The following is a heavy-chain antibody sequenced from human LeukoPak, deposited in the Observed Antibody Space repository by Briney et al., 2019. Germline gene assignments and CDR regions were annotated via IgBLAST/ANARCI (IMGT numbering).Heavy chain of an antibody. CDR3: AKDLEAINPTMD. J-gene: IGHJ4*02. CDR2: IGGSGKNT. Sequence: GGSLRLSXAASGFTFSSHAMSWVRQAPGKGLEWVSSIGGSGKNTFYADAVKGRFTISRDNSKDTLYLQMNSLRAEDTAVYYCAKDLEAINPTMDWGQGTLVTVSS. V-gene: IGHV3-23*01. CDR1: GFTFSSHA. D-gene: IGHD3-10*01.